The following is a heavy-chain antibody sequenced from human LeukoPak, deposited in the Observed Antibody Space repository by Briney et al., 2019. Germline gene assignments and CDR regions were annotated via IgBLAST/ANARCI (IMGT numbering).Heavy chain of an antibody. CDR2: IYISGGT. CDR1: GGSISSYS. D-gene: IGHD6-6*01. Sequence: SETLSLTCTVSGGSISSYSWSWIPEPPGKGLEWIGYIYISGGTNYNPSLKSRVTISVDTSKNQFSLKLSSVTAADTAVYYCARQSYSSSVRWFDPWGQGTLVTVSS. CDR3: ARQSYSSSVRWFDP. V-gene: IGHV4-4*09. J-gene: IGHJ5*02.